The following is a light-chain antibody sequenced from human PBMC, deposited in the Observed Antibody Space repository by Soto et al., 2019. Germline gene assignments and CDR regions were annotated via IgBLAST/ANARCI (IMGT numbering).Light chain of an antibody. CDR3: AAWDDNLSGLYV. Sequence: QSVLTQSPSASGTPGQRVTISCSGSASTIGRNYVYWYQQLPGTAPKLLIYRNSQRPSGVPDRFSGSTSGTSASLAISGLRSEDEADYYGAAWDDNLSGLYVFGAGTKLTVL. J-gene: IGLJ1*01. CDR1: ASTIGRNY. CDR2: RNS. V-gene: IGLV1-47*01.